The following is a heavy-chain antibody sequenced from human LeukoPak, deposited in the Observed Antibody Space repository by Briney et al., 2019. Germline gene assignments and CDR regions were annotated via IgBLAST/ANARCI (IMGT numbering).Heavy chain of an antibody. V-gene: IGHV4-39*01. Sequence: PTETLSLTCTVSGGSISSSSYYWGWIRQPPGKGLEWIGSIYHGGSTYYNLSLKSRVTISVDTSENQFSLKLSSVTAADTAVYYCARHGHYDFWSGYYGLYYWGQGTLVTVSS. D-gene: IGHD3-3*01. J-gene: IGHJ4*02. CDR3: ARHGHYDFWSGYYGLYY. CDR2: IYHGGST. CDR1: GGSISSSSYY.